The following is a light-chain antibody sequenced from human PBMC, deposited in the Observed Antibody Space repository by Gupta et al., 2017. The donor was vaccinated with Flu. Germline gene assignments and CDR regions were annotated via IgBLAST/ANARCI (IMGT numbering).Light chain of an antibody. CDR3: QVCETSSDYVV. CDR2: DDS. V-gene: IGLV3-21*02. J-gene: IGLJ2*01. CDR1: NIGSQS. Sequence: SYVLTPPPSVSVAPGQTAHITCGGDNIGSQSVHWYQQKPGQAPVLVVYDDSDRPFGIPERISGYSSGKTATLTISGVEAGDEADYYCQVCETSSDYVVFGGGTRLIVL.